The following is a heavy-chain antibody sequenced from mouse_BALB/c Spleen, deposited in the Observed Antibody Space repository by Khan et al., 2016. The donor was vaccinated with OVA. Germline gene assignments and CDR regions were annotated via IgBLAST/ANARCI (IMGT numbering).Heavy chain of an antibody. Sequence: QVQLKQSGPGLVQPSQSLSITCTVSGFSLTDFGIHWIRQSPGKGLEWLGVIWRGGSTVYNAAFISGLSITKDNSKSQVFFKMNSLQADDTAIYSCAKDLYGSTNDYAMDYWSQGTSVTVSS. V-gene: IGHV2-5*01. CDR2: IWRGGST. CDR1: GFSLTDFG. CDR3: AKDLYGSTNDYAMDY. D-gene: IGHD1-1*01. J-gene: IGHJ4*01.